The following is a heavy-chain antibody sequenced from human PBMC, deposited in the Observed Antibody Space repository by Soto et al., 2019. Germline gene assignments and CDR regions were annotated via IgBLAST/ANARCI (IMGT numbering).Heavy chain of an antibody. CDR1: GGTFSSYA. V-gene: IGHV1-69*13. D-gene: IGHD2-2*01. J-gene: IGHJ3*02. CDR3: ARDPRMDCSSTSCYLPDDAFDI. Sequence: GASVKVSCKASGGTFSSYAISWVRQAPGQGLEWMGGIIPIFGTANYAQKFQGRVTITADESTSTAYMELSSLRSDDTAVYYCARDPRMDCSSTSCYLPDDAFDIWGQGTMVTVSS. CDR2: IIPIFGTA.